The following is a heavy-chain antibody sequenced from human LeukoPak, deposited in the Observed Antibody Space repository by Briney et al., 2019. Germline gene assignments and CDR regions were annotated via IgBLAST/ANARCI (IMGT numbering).Heavy chain of an antibody. V-gene: IGHV4-39*07. J-gene: IGHJ5*02. CDR1: GGSISSNSYY. CDR3: GRDRSYP. CDR2: IYSNGNT. Sequence: PSETLSLTCTVSGGSISSNSYYWGWIRQPPGKGLEWIGSIYSNGNTYYNPSLKSRVTISLDMSKNQFFLKLTSVSAADTAVYYCGRDRSYPWGQGTLVTVSS.